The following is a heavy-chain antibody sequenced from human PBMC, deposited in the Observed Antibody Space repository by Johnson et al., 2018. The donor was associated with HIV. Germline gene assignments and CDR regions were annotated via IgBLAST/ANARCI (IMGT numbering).Heavy chain of an antibody. CDR1: GFTFSSYG. CDR2: ISYDGSNK. V-gene: IGHV3-30*03. J-gene: IGHJ3*02. CDR3: ARDRCSSTSCIDAFDI. Sequence: QVQLVESGGGVVQPGRSLRLSCAASGFTFSSYGMHWVRQAPGKGLEWVALISYDGSNKYYADSVKGRFTISRDNSKNTLYLQMNSQRAEDTAVYYCARDRCSSTSCIDAFDIWGQGTMVTVSS. D-gene: IGHD2-2*01.